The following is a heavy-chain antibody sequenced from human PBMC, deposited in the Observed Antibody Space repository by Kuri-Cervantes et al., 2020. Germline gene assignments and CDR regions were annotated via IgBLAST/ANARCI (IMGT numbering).Heavy chain of an antibody. CDR1: GFTFSNYG. D-gene: IGHD5-12*01. V-gene: IGHV3-30*03. J-gene: IGHJ4*02. CDR2: ISYDGSNK. Sequence: GGSLRLSCAASGFTFSNYGMHWVRQAPGKGLEWVAVISYDGSNKYYVDSVKGRFTISRDNAKNSLYLQMNSLRAEDTAVYYCARLYSGYDYWFYYFDYWGQGTLVTVSS. CDR3: ARLYSGYDYWFYYFDY.